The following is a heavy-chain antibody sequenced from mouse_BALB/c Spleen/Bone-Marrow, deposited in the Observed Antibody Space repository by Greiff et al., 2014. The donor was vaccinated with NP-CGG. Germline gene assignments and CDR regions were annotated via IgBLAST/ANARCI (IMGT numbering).Heavy chain of an antibody. CDR3: ARYDGYSDNAMDY. J-gene: IGHJ4*01. Sequence: EVQLQQSGGGLVQPGGSLRLSCATSGFTFTDYYMNWVRQPPGKALEWLGFIRNRANGYTTELSASVRGRFTISRDNSQSILYLQINTLRAEDSATYYCARYDGYSDNAMDYWGQGTSVTVSS. V-gene: IGHV7-3*02. D-gene: IGHD2-3*01. CDR1: GFTFTDYY. CDR2: IRNRANGYTT.